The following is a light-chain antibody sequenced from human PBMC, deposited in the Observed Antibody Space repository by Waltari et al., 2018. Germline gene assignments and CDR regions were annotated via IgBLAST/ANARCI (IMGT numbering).Light chain of an antibody. V-gene: IGKV3-20*01. CDR2: GAS. CDR1: QSVSRT. CDR3: QHYVRLPVT. Sequence: EIVLTQSPGTLSLSPGERATLSCRASQSVSRTLAWYQQKPGQAPRLLIYGASTRATGIPDRFNGSGSGTDFSLTISRLEPEDFAVYYCQHYVRLPVTFGQGTKVEIK. J-gene: IGKJ1*01.